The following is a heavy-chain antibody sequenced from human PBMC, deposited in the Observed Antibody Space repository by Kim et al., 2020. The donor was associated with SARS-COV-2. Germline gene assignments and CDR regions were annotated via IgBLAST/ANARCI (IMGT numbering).Heavy chain of an antibody. D-gene: IGHD3-3*01. Sequence: ASVKVSCKASGYTFTSYGISWVRQAPGQGLEWMGWISAYNGNTNYAQKLQGRVTMTTDTSTSTAYMELRSLRSDDTAVYYCARGPHQIFGVVTRWGWFDPWGQGTLVTVSS. CDR2: ISAYNGNT. J-gene: IGHJ5*02. CDR3: ARGPHQIFGVVTRWGWFDP. CDR1: GYTFTSYG. V-gene: IGHV1-18*04.